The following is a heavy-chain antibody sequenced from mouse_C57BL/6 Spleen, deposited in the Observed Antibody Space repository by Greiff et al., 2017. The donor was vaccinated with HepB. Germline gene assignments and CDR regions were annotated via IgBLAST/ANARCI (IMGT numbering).Heavy chain of an antibody. CDR2: IDPENGDT. J-gene: IGHJ3*01. CDR1: GFNIKDDY. V-gene: IGHV14-4*01. CDR3: TPYGSSPFAY. D-gene: IGHD1-1*01. Sequence: EVQLQQSGAELVRPGASVKLSCTASGFNIKDDYMHWVKQRPEQGPEWIGWIDPENGDTEYASKFQGKATITADTSSNTAYLQLSSLTSEDTAVYYCTPYGSSPFAYWGQGTLVTVSA.